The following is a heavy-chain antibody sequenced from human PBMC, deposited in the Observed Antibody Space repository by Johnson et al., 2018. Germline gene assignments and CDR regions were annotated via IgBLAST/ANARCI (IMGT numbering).Heavy chain of an antibody. CDR1: GFTVSTKY. CDR3: VRDYSSTWAFMDV. J-gene: IGHJ6*03. V-gene: IGHV3-53*01. D-gene: IGHD6-13*01. CDR2: MYAGGRT. Sequence: VQLVQSGGGLLQPGGSLRLSCAASGFTVSTKYMSWVRQAPGKGLEWVSTMYAGGRTHYADSVKGRFTISRDNSKNTLFLQMNSLRDEDTAVYYCVRDYSSTWAFMDVWGKGTTVTVSS.